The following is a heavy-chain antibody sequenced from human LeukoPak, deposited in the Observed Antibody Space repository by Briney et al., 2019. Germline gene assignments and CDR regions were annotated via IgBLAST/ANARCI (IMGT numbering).Heavy chain of an antibody. Sequence: GASVKVSCKASGYTFTGYYMHWVRQAPGQGLEWMGWINPNSGGTNYAQKFQGRVTMTRDTSISTAYMELSGLRSDDTAVYYCARGRYYGSGSYPPLGYWGQGTLVTVSS. CDR3: ARGRYYGSGSYPPLGY. CDR1: GYTFTGYY. J-gene: IGHJ4*02. CDR2: INPNSGGT. V-gene: IGHV1-2*02. D-gene: IGHD3-10*01.